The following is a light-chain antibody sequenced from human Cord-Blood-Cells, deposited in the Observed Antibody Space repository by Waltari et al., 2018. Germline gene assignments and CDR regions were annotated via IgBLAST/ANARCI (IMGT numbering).Light chain of an antibody. CDR1: QGISSY. J-gene: IGKJ3*01. CDR2: AAS. Sequence: AIRMTQSPSSLSASTGDRVTIPCRASQGISSYLAWYQQKPGKAPKLLIYAASTLQSGVPSRFSGSGSGTDFTLTISCLQSEDFATYYCQQYYSYLTFGPGTKVDIK. V-gene: IGKV1-8*01. CDR3: QQYYSYLT.